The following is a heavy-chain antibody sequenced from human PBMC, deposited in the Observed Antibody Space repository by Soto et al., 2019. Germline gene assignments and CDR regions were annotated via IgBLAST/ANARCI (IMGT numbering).Heavy chain of an antibody. CDR1: GGTFSSYA. CDR3: ARDNKVGSGSYTFFYYYAGMDV. CDR2: IIPIFGTA. V-gene: IGHV1-69*13. D-gene: IGHD3-10*01. Sequence: SVKVSCKASGGTFSSYAISWVRQAPGQGLEWMGGIIPIFGTANYAQKFQGRVTITADESTSTAYMELSSLRSEDTAVYYCARDNKVGSGSYTFFYYYAGMDVWGQGTTVTVSS. J-gene: IGHJ6*02.